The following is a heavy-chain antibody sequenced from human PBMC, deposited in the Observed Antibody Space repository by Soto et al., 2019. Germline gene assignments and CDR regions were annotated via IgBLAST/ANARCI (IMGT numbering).Heavy chain of an antibody. CDR2: ISGSGGGT. D-gene: IGHD6-13*01. J-gene: IGHJ4*02. CDR3: AKVSEEAGIGC. V-gene: IGHV3-23*01. Sequence: AGGSLRLSCVASGFTFSSYAMTWVRQAPGKGLEWVSVISGSGGGTYYADSVKGRFTISRDNSKNTMYLQMNSLRAEDTAVYYCAKVSEEAGIGCWGQGTLVTLAS. CDR1: GFTFSSYA.